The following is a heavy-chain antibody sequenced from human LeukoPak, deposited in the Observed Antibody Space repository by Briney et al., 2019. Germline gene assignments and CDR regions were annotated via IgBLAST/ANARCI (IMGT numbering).Heavy chain of an antibody. CDR2: INPNSGGT. D-gene: IGHD2-2*02. CDR1: GYTFTGYY. V-gene: IGHV1-2*02. J-gene: IGHJ3*02. CDR3: ARDDPVVCSSTSCYRGDAFDI. Sequence: GASVKVSCKASGYTFTGYYMHWVRQAPGQGLEWMGWINPNSGGTNYAQKFQGRVTMTRDTSISTAYMELSRLRSDDTAVYYCARDDPVVCSSTSCYRGDAFDIWGQGTMVTVSS.